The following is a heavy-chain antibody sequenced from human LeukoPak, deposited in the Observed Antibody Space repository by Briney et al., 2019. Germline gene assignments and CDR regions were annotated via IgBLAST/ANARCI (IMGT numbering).Heavy chain of an antibody. Sequence: SETLSLTCTVSGGSISSYYWSWIRQPPGKGLEWIGYIYYSGSTNYDPSLKSRVTISVDTSKNQFSLKLSSVTAADTAVYYCAGGYCSGGSCRGQGTLVTVSS. J-gene: IGHJ4*02. CDR2: IYYSGST. CDR3: AGGYCSGGSC. CDR1: GGSISSYY. V-gene: IGHV4-59*01. D-gene: IGHD2-15*01.